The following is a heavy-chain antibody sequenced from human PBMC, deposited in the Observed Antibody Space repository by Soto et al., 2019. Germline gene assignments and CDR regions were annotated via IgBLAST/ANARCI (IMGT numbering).Heavy chain of an antibody. Sequence: QLQLQESGSGLVKPSQTLSLTCAVSGGSISSGGYSWSWIRQPPGKGLEWIGYIYHSGSTYYNPSLKSRVTLSVDRSKNQFSLKLSSVTAAYTAVYYCASSRGRPVPLDYWGQGTLVTVSS. J-gene: IGHJ4*02. CDR2: IYHSGST. CDR3: ASSRGRPVPLDY. V-gene: IGHV4-30-2*01. CDR1: GGSISSGGYS. D-gene: IGHD1-26*01.